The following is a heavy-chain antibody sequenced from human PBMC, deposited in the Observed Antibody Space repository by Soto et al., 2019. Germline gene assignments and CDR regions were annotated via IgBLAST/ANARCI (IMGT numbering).Heavy chain of an antibody. CDR3: AREEFEDGRGHFDY. CDR1: GFTFSTSG. D-gene: IGHD3-22*01. CDR2: ISYGGVNK. V-gene: IGHV3-30*03. J-gene: IGHJ4*02. Sequence: QVQLVESGGGVVQPGGSLRLSCAASGFTFSTSGMHWVRQAPGKGLEWMAIISYGGVNKYYADSVKGRFTISRDISESTLYLRMNSLRTEDTAVYYCAREEFEDGRGHFDYWGQGTLVSFSS.